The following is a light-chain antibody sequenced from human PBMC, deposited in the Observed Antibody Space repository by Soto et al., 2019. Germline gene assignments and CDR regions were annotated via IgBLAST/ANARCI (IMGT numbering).Light chain of an antibody. V-gene: IGLV2-23*02. J-gene: IGLJ1*01. CDR2: EVT. Sequence: QAVVTQPASVSGSPGQSITISCTGTSSDVENYYLVSWYQHHPGKAPNLMIYEVTKRPSGVSKRFSGSKSGNTASLTISGLQAEDEADYYCCSYAGDSTYVFGTGTKVTVL. CDR1: SSDVENYYL. CDR3: CSYAGDSTYV.